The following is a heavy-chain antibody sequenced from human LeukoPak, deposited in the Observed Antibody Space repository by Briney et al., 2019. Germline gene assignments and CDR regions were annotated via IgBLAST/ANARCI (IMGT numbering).Heavy chain of an antibody. J-gene: IGHJ4*02. D-gene: IGHD3-3*01. CDR3: AREPYYDFWSGYPNYFDY. CDR2: INHSGST. CDR1: GGSFSGYY. V-gene: IGHV4-34*01. Sequence: SETLSLTCAVYGGSFSGYYWSWIRQPPGKGLEWIGEINHSGSTNYNPSLKSRVTISVDTSKNQFSLKLSSVTAADTAVYYCAREPYYDFWSGYPNYFDYWGQGTLSPSPQ.